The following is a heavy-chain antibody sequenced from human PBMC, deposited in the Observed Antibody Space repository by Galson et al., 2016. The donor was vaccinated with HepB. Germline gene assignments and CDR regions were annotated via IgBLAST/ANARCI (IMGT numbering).Heavy chain of an antibody. CDR3: ATLRTTRLMEQAYYDYIWGSSRNVASGAFEI. V-gene: IGHV1-24*01. CDR1: GYTLTELS. Sequence: SVKVSCKVFGYTLTELSMHWVRQTPGKGLEWMGGFDPEGGEKIYAQKFQGRVTMTEDTSTDTAHMELSSLRSEDTAVYFCATLRTTRLMEQAYYDYIWGSSRNVASGAFEIWGQGTMVTVSS. CDR2: FDPEGGEK. J-gene: IGHJ3*02. D-gene: IGHD3-16*02.